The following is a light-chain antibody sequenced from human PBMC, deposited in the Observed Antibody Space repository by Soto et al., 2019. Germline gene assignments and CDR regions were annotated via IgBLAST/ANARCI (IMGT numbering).Light chain of an antibody. J-gene: IGLJ1*01. CDR1: SSDVAEYKY. CDR2: DVS. V-gene: IGLV2-14*03. CDR3: SEYTTSIALYV. Sequence: QSVLTQPASVSGSPGQSITISCTETSSDVAEYKYVSWYQQHPGRAPKLIIYDVSNRPSGVSNRFSGSKSGSTASLTISGLQAADEADYYCSEYTTSIALYVFGAGTKVTVL.